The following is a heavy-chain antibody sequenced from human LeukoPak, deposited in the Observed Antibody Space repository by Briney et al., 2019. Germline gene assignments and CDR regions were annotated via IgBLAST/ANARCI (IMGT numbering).Heavy chain of an antibody. CDR3: ATPLAPGATSLIDY. V-gene: IGHV1-24*01. D-gene: IGHD1-26*01. Sequence: ASAKVSCKFSGYTLTELSMHWVRQAPGKGLEWMGGFDPEDGETIYAQKFQGRVTMTEDTSTDTAYMELSSLRSEDTAVYYCATPLAPGATSLIDYWGQGTLVTVSS. J-gene: IGHJ4*02. CDR2: FDPEDGET. CDR1: GYTLTELS.